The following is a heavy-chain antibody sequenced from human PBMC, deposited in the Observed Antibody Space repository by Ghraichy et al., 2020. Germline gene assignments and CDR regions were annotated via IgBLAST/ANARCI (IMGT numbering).Heavy chain of an antibody. CDR3: AKDWSRVYYDSSGTLREAFDI. Sequence: GGSLRLSCAASGFTFSSYAMSWVRQAPGKGLEWVSAISGSGGSTYYADSVKGRFTISRDNSKNTLYLQMNSLRAEDTAVYYCAKDWSRVYYDSSGTLREAFDIWGQGTMVTVSS. CDR2: ISGSGGST. CDR1: GFTFSSYA. J-gene: IGHJ3*02. V-gene: IGHV3-23*01. D-gene: IGHD3-22*01.